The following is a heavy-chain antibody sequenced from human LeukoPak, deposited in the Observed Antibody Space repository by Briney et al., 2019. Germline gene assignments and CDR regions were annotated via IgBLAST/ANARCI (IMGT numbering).Heavy chain of an antibody. Sequence: SETLSLTCTVSGVSISSYYWSWIRQPPGKGLEWIGYIYYSGSTNYNPSLKSRVTISVDTSKNQFSLKLSSVTAADTAVYYCASYGDYELAFDYWGQGTLVTVSS. CDR3: ASYGDYELAFDY. J-gene: IGHJ4*02. V-gene: IGHV4-59*01. D-gene: IGHD4-17*01. CDR1: GVSISSYY. CDR2: IYYSGST.